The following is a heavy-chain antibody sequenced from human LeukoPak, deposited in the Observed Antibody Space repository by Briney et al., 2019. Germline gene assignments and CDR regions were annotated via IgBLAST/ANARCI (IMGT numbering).Heavy chain of an antibody. J-gene: IGHJ4*02. CDR2: INHSGST. V-gene: IGHV4-34*01. CDR3: ARLAGNYDYVWGGYRYAESYYFDY. D-gene: IGHD3-16*02. CDR1: GGSFSGYY. Sequence: SETLSLTCAVYGGSFSGYYWSWIRQPPGKGLEWIGEINHSGSTNYNPSLKSRVTISVDTSKNQFSLKLSSVTAADTAVYYCARLAGNYDYVWGGYRYAESYYFDYWGQGTLVTVSS.